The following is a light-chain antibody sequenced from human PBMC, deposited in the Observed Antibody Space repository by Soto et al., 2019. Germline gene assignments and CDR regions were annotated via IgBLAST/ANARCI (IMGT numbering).Light chain of an antibody. V-gene: IGKV3-20*01. J-gene: IGKJ1*01. CDR3: QQYGSSPRT. CDR1: QSVSSSY. Sequence: EIVLTQSPGTLSLSPGERATLSCRASQSVSSSYLAWYQQKPGQAPRLLIYGASRRATGIPDRFSGSGSGTDFTLTISRLEPEDLAVYYRQQYGSSPRTFGQGTKV. CDR2: GAS.